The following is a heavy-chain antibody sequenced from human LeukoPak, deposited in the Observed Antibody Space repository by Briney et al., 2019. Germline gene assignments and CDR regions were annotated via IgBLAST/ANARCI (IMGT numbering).Heavy chain of an antibody. CDR3: ARASGYYYYYYMDV. CDR1: GGSISSYY. CDR2: IHYSGST. V-gene: IGHV4-59*12. Sequence: PSETLSLTCTFSGGSISSYYWSWIRQPPGKGLEWLGYIHYSGSTNYNPSLKSRVTMSVDTSKNQFSLKLSSVTAADTAVYYCARASGYYYYYYMDVWGKGTTVTVSS. D-gene: IGHD3-3*01. J-gene: IGHJ6*03.